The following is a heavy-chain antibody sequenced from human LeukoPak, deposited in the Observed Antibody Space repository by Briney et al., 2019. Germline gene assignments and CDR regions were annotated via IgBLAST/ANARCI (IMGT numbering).Heavy chain of an antibody. CDR1: GFTFSSYW. V-gene: IGHV3-74*01. J-gene: IGHJ4*02. CDR2: TNTDGSST. CDR3: ARSEVGATSDY. Sequence: GGSLRLSCAASGFTFSSYWMHWVRQAPGKGLVWVSRTNTDGSSTSYADSVKGRFTISRDNAKNTLYLQMNSLRAEDTAVYYCARSEVGATSDYWGQGTLVTVSS. D-gene: IGHD1-26*01.